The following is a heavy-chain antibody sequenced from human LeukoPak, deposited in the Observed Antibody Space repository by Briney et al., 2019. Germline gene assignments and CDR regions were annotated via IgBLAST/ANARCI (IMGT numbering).Heavy chain of an antibody. J-gene: IGHJ3*02. Sequence: SVKVSCKASGGTFSSYAISWVRQAPGQGLEWMGGIIPIFGTANYAQKFQGRVTITADKSTSTAYMELSSLRSEDTAVYYCARDLFIPKPEIVVAISGTDAFDIWGQGTMVTVSS. V-gene: IGHV1-69*06. CDR2: IIPIFGTA. CDR1: GGTFSSYA. D-gene: IGHD3-22*01. CDR3: ARDLFIPKPEIVVAISGTDAFDI.